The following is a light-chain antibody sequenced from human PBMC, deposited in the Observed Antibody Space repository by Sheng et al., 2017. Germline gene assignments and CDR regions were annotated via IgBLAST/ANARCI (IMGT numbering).Light chain of an antibody. J-gene: IGKJ3*01. CDR1: QGIASW. V-gene: IGKV1-12*01. CDR2: AAS. CDR3: QKYNSAPFT. Sequence: DIQMTQSPSSVSASVGDRVIITCRASQGIASWLAWYQQKPGKAPKLLIWAASLLQSDVPPRFSGSGSGTDFTLSISSLQPEDVATYYCQKYNSAPFTFGPGTRVDIK.